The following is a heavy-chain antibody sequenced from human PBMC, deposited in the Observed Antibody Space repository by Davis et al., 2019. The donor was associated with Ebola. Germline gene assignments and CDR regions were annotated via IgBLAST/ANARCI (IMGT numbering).Heavy chain of an antibody. V-gene: IGHV3-74*01. CDR1: GFTFSSYW. J-gene: IGHJ4*02. Sequence: HTGGSLRLSCAASGFTFSSYWMHWVRQAPGKGLVWVSRINSDGSSTSHADSVKGRFTISRDNAKNSLYLQMNSLRAEDTAVYYCARGNYGDFIGKSGGLLDYWGQGTLVTVSS. CDR3: ARGNYGDFIGKSGGLLDY. CDR2: INSDGSST. D-gene: IGHD4-17*01.